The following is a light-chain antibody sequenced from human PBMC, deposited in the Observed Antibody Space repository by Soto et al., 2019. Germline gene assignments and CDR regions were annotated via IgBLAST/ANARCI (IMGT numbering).Light chain of an antibody. J-gene: IGKJ5*01. V-gene: IGKV3-11*01. CDR2: DAF. CDR1: LSVSVY. Sequence: PGETATISCRASLSVSVYLDWYQQKPGQAPRLVIYDAFNRATGIPARFSGSGSGTEFTLTISSLEPEDFAVYYCQQRQYWPPITFGQGTRLDIK. CDR3: QQRQYWPPIT.